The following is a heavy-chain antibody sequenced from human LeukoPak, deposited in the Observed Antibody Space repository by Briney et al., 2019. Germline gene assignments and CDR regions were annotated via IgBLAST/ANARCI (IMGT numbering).Heavy chain of an antibody. J-gene: IGHJ4*02. D-gene: IGHD6-13*01. CDR2: ISGSGGST. V-gene: IGHV3-23*01. CDR1: GFTLSSYA. CDR3: ATFSRGSSWSPLDY. Sequence: GGSLRLSCAASGFTLSSYAMSWVRQAPGKGLEWVSAISGSGGSTYYADSVKGRFTISRDNSKNTLYLQMNSLRAEDTAVYYCATFSRGSSWSPLDYWGQGTLVTVSS.